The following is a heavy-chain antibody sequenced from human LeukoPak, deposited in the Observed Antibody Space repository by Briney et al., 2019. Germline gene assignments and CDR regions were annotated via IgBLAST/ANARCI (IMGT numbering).Heavy chain of an antibody. V-gene: IGHV1-3*03. CDR3: ARERPYYGSRTYSASFDY. CDR2: INAGNGNK. Sequence: ASVKVSCKASGYTFTSYAMHWVRQAPGQRLEWMGWINAGNGNKKYSQEFQGRVTITTDTSTSTAYMELSSLRSEDTAVYYCARERPYYGSRTYSASFDYWGQGTLVTVSS. CDR1: GYTFTSYA. D-gene: IGHD3-10*01. J-gene: IGHJ4*02.